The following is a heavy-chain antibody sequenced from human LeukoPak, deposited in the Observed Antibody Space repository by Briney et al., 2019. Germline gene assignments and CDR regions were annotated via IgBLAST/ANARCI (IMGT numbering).Heavy chain of an antibody. CDR1: GFTFDDYG. D-gene: IGHD3-3*01. CDR3: SREYLRYYDFWSGYTY. CDR2: INWNGGST. Sequence: PGGSLRLSCAASGFTFDDYGMSWVRQAQGKGLEWVSGINWNGGSTGYADSVKGRFTISRDNAKNSLYLQMNSLRAEDTALYYCSREYLRYYDFWSGYTYWGQGTLVTVSS. J-gene: IGHJ4*02. V-gene: IGHV3-20*04.